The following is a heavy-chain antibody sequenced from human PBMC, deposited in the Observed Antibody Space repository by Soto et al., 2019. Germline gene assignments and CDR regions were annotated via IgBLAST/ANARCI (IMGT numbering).Heavy chain of an antibody. Sequence: QVQLEESGGGVVQPGRSLRLSCAASGFTFSSYGMHWVRQAPGKGLEWVAVIWYDGSNKYYADSVKGRFTISRDNAKNSLYLQMNSLRAEDTAVYYCARVYCSGGSCYPYYFDYWGQGTLVTVSS. D-gene: IGHD2-15*01. CDR1: GFTFSSYG. J-gene: IGHJ4*02. CDR2: IWYDGSNK. CDR3: ARVYCSGGSCYPYYFDY. V-gene: IGHV3-33*01.